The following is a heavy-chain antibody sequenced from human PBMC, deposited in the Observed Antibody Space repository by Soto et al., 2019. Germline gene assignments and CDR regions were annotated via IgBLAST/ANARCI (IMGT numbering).Heavy chain of an antibody. CDR2: VFHSGGA. CDR1: GAPISGSVW. D-gene: IGHD5-18*01. CDR3: ERTAWVRFDF. J-gene: IGHJ4*02. V-gene: IGHV4-4*02. Sequence: SETLSLTCAVSGAPISGSVWWTWVRQPPGKGLEWIGEVFHSGGANYNPSLKSRVSMSVDTSRSQFSLELHSVTAADKAVYYCERTAWVRFDFWGQGIMVTVSS.